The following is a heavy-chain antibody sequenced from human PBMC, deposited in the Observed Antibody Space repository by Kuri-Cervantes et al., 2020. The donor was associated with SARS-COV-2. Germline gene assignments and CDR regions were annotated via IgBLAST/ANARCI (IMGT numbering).Heavy chain of an antibody. CDR1: GFTFSSYS. CDR2: IRGSGGST. V-gene: IGHV3-23*01. CDR3: AKAVRRIAAVRYDFDY. D-gene: IGHD6-13*01. Sequence: GGSLRLSCAASGFTFSSYSMSWVRQAPGKGLEWVSAIRGSGGSTYYADSVKGRFTISRDNSKDTLYLQMNSLRAEDTAVYYCAKAVRRIAAVRYDFDYWGQGTLVTVSS. J-gene: IGHJ4*02.